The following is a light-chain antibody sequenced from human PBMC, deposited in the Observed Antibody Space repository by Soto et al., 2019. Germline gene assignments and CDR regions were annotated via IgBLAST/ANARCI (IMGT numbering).Light chain of an antibody. CDR3: LLFRGSPT. CDR2: GAS. Sequence: EIVLTQSPGTLSVSPGERATLSCRASQVVVTAYIHWYQHKPGQAPRLLISGASTRASGIPDRFSGSWVGTDFTLTINRLEAEFCAFYYCLLFRGSPTFGPGSRVHI. V-gene: IGKV3-20*01. CDR1: QVVVTAY. J-gene: IGKJ3*01.